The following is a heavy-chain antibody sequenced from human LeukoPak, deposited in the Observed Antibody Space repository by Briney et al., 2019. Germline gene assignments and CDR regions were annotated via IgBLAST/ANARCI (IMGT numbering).Heavy chain of an antibody. CDR3: ARNREYYYMDV. Sequence: SETLSLTCAVYGGSFSGYYWSWIRQPPGKGLEWIGEINHSGSTNYNPSLKSRVTISVDTSKNQFSLKLSSVTAADTAVYYCARNREYYYMDVWGKGTTVTISS. CDR2: INHSGST. CDR1: GGSFSGYY. D-gene: IGHD1-14*01. J-gene: IGHJ6*03. V-gene: IGHV4-34*01.